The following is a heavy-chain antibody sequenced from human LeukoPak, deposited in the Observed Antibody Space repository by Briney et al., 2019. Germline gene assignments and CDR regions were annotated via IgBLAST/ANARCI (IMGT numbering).Heavy chain of an antibody. V-gene: IGHV4-31*11. D-gene: IGHD3-22*01. CDR2: IYYSGST. Sequence: SETLSLTCAVSGGSISSGGYSWSWIRQPPGKGLEWIGYIYYSGSTYYNPSLKSRVTISVDTSKNQFSLKLSSVTAADTAVYYCASQPRINYYDSSGYYPYWYFDLWGRGTLVTVSS. CDR1: GGSISSGGYS. CDR3: ASQPRINYYDSSGYYPYWYFDL. J-gene: IGHJ2*01.